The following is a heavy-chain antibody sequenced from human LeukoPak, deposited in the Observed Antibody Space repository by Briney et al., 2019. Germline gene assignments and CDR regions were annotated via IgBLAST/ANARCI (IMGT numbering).Heavy chain of an antibody. V-gene: IGHV4-38-2*02. D-gene: IGHD3-9*01. CDR2: IYHSGNT. CDR3: ARRTTYFGWRPSESPSCFDY. CDR1: GYSISSGYY. J-gene: IGHJ4*02. Sequence: SETLSLTCTVSGYSISSGYYWGWIRQPPGKGLGWIGSIYHSGNTYYNPSPKSRVTISVDTSKNQLSLKLSSVTATDTAVYYCARRTTYFGWRPSESPSCFDYWGQGTLVTVSS.